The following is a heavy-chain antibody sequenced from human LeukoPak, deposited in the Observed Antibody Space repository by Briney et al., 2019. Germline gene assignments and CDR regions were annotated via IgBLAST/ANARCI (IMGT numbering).Heavy chain of an antibody. CDR1: GFTFSSYG. D-gene: IGHD6-19*01. V-gene: IGHV3-30*18. J-gene: IGHJ4*02. CDR2: ISYDGSNK. Sequence: GGSLRLSCAASGFTFSSYGMHWVRQAPGKGLEWVAVISYDGSNKYYADSVKGRFTISRDNSKNTLYLQMNSLRPEDTAVYYCAKPRIPVAGTDLDFWGQGTLVTVSS. CDR3: AKPRIPVAGTDLDF.